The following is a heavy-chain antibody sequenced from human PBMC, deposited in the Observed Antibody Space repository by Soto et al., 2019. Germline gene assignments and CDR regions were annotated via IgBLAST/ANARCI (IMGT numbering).Heavy chain of an antibody. V-gene: IGHV3-23*01. D-gene: IGHD2-21*02. J-gene: IGHJ6*02. Sequence: GGSLRLTCAASGFTFSSYAMSWVRQAPGKGLEWVSAISGSGGSTYYADSVKGRFTISRGNSKNTLYLQMNSLRAEDTAVYYCAKDQSVVTVTMAYYYYGMDVWGQGTTVTVSS. CDR1: GFTFSSYA. CDR2: ISGSGGST. CDR3: AKDQSVVTVTMAYYYYGMDV.